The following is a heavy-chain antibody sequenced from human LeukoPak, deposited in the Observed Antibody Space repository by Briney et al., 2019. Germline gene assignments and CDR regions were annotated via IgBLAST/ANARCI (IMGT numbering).Heavy chain of an antibody. CDR1: GGSISSSNW. CDR2: IWHTGNT. V-gene: IGHV4-4*02. J-gene: IGHJ4*02. CDR3: AREDGSGHFDY. D-gene: IGHD6-19*01. Sequence: SETLSLTCGVSGGSISSSNWWSWVRQAPGKGLEWIGEIWHTGNTNYNPSLKSRVTISVDTSKNQFSLKLSSVTAADTAVYYCAREDGSGHFDYWGQGTLVTVSS.